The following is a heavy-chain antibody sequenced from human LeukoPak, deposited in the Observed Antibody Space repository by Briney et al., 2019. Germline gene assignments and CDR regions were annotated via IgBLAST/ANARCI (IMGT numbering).Heavy chain of an antibody. Sequence: KASQTLSLTCAISGDSVSINSAAWNWIRQSPSRGLEWLGRTYYRSKWYNDYAVSVKSRITINPDTSKNQFSLQLNSVTPEDTAVYYCARDLEDGYNPTYYYYGMDVWGQGTTVTVSS. J-gene: IGHJ6*02. V-gene: IGHV6-1*01. D-gene: IGHD5-24*01. CDR3: ARDLEDGYNPTYYYYGMDV. CDR1: GDSVSINSAA. CDR2: TYYRSKWYN.